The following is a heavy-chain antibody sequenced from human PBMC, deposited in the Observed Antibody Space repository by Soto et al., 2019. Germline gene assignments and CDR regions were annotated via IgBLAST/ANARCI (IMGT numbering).Heavy chain of an antibody. CDR1: GFTFSTYG. D-gene: IGHD3-10*01. V-gene: IGHV3-33*01. CDR3: ARDLGAFNYGSAYFDY. Sequence: RRLSCAPSGFTFSTYGMHWVRQAPGKGLEWVAVIWYDGSNQYYADSVKGRFTISRDNSKNMLYLQMNSLRAEDTAVYYCARDLGAFNYGSAYFDYWGQGTTVTVSS. CDR2: IWYDGSNQ. J-gene: IGHJ4*02.